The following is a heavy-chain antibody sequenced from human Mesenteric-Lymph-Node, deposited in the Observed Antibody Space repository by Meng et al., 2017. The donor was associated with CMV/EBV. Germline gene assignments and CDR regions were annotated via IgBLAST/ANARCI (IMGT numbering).Heavy chain of an antibody. CDR3: ARDTLTYSYGPGWIDP. V-gene: IGHV4-39*02. D-gene: IGHD3-10*01. Sequence: QLQVQGSGPRLVKPPGPLSLKCTVSGGSISSSWHYWGWIRQPPGKGLEWIGSIFYSGSAHYNPALESRVTISIDKSKNEFFLNLGSVTAADTAMYFCARDTLTYSYGPGWIDPWGQGTLVTVSS. CDR1: GGSISSSWHY. CDR2: IFYSGSA. J-gene: IGHJ5*02.